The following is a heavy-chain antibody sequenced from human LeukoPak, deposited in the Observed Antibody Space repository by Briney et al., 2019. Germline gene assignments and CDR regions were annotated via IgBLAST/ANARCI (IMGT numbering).Heavy chain of an antibody. D-gene: IGHD3-3*01. CDR1: GGSISSYY. V-gene: IGHV4-59*08. CDR2: IYYSGST. Sequence: SETLSLTCTVSGGSISSYYWSWIRQPPGKGLEWIGYIYYSGSTNYNPSLKSRVTISVDTSKNQFSLKLSSVTAADTAVYYCARHAQRTTFGAVRPDAFDPWGQGTLVTVSS. CDR3: ARHAQRTTFGAVRPDAFDP. J-gene: IGHJ5*02.